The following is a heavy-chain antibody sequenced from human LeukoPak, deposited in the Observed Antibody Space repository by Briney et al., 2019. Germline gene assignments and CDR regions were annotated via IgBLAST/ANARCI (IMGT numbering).Heavy chain of an antibody. CDR2: ISSRGSVI. CDR3: ARDAGEQQLAGW. Sequence: GSLRLSCATSGFTFSDYTMNWVRQAPGKRLEWLSSISSRGSVIYYADSVKGRFTISRDNANNSLYLQMNSLRADDTAVYYCARDAGEQQLAGWWGQGTLVTVSS. D-gene: IGHD6-13*01. CDR1: GFTFSDYT. J-gene: IGHJ4*02. V-gene: IGHV3-21*01.